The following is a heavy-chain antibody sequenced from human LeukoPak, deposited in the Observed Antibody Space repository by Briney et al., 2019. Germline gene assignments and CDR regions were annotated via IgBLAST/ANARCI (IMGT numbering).Heavy chain of an antibody. Sequence: SETLSLPCAVYGGSFSGYYWSWIRQPPGKGLEWFGEINRSGSTNYNPSLKSRVTISVDTSKNQFSLKLSSVTAADTAVYYCARRANDFWSDYYESNYYYYMDVWGKGTTVTVSS. D-gene: IGHD3-3*01. CDR3: ARRANDFWSDYYESNYYYYMDV. CDR1: GGSFSGYY. J-gene: IGHJ6*03. CDR2: INRSGST. V-gene: IGHV4-34*01.